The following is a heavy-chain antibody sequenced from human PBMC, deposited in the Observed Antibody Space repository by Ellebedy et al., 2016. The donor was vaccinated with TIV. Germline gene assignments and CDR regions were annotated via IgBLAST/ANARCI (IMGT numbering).Heavy chain of an antibody. Sequence: GESLKISXAASGFNFGGYAMSWVRQAPGKGLEWVANINQDESAKHCVDSVRGRFSISRDNAQNSLYLQMNSLRAEDTAVYYCAREAYGAAADYWGQGTLVTVFS. CDR1: GFNFGGYA. CDR3: AREAYGAAADY. J-gene: IGHJ4*02. CDR2: INQDESAK. V-gene: IGHV3-7*01. D-gene: IGHD6-13*01.